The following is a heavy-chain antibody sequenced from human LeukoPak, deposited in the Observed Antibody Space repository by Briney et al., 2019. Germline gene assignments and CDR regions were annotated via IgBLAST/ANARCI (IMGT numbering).Heavy chain of an antibody. CDR3: AKPVSGGRYCSGGSCYDFDY. Sequence: GGSLRLSCAASGFTFSSYAMSWVRQAPGKGLEWVSAISGSGGSTYYADSVKGRFTISRDNSKNTLYLQMNSLRAEDTAVYYCAKPVSGGRYCSGGSCYDFDYCGQGTLVTVSS. J-gene: IGHJ4*02. CDR2: ISGSGGST. CDR1: GFTFSSYA. V-gene: IGHV3-23*01. D-gene: IGHD2-15*01.